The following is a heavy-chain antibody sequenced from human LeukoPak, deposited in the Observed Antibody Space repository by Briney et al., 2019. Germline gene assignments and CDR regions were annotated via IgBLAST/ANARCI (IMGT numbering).Heavy chain of an antibody. CDR3: ARPLSGSSSWHGDAFDI. CDR2: IYYSGST. CDR1: GGSISSSTYY. D-gene: IGHD6-13*01. V-gene: IGHV4-39*01. Sequence: SETLSLTCTASGGSISSSTYYWGWIRQPPGKGLEWIGSIYYSGSTYYNASLQSRVTVSADTSKNQFSLKLSSVTAADTAVYYCARPLSGSSSWHGDAFDIWGQGTMVTVSS. J-gene: IGHJ3*02.